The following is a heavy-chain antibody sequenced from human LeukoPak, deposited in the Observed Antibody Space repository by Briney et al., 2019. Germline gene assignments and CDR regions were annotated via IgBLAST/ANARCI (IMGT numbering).Heavy chain of an antibody. V-gene: IGHV4-59*01. CDR3: AREGRQDYVYFDC. CDR1: GDSISSYY. D-gene: IGHD4-17*01. J-gene: IGHJ4*02. Sequence: WETLSLTCTVSGDSISSYYWSWIRQPPGKGLEWMGYINYSGNTNYNPSLKSRVTISVDTSKNQFSLRLTSVTAADTAVYYCAREGRQDYVYFDCWGQGTLVTVSS. CDR2: INYSGNT.